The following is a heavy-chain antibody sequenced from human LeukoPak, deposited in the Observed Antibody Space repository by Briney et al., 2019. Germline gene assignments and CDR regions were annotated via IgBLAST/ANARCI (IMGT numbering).Heavy chain of an antibody. CDR1: GGSISSGDYY. Sequence: QTESLTCTVSGGSISSGDYYWSWIRQPPGKGLEWIGYIYYSGSTYYNPSLKSRDTISVDTSKNQFALKVSSVTAADTAVYYCATKSDDSSGYYFGMDVWGQGTTVTDCS. J-gene: IGHJ6*02. CDR2: IYYSGST. V-gene: IGHV4-30-4*01. CDR3: ATKSDDSSGYYFGMDV. D-gene: IGHD3-22*01.